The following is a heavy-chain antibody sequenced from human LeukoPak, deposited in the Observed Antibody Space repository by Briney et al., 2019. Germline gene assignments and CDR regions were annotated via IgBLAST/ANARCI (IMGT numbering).Heavy chain of an antibody. D-gene: IGHD3-22*01. CDR2: IYYSGST. J-gene: IGHJ3*01. CDR1: GDSISSSSYY. Sequence: SDTLSLTCTVSGDSISSSSYYWGWIRQPPGKGLEWIGTIYYSGSTYYNPSLKSRVTVFVDTSKKQFSLKLSSVTAADTAVYYCARQKYSREHYPDSIDGFDVWGQGTMVTVSS. CDR3: ARQKYSREHYPDSIDGFDV. V-gene: IGHV4-39*01.